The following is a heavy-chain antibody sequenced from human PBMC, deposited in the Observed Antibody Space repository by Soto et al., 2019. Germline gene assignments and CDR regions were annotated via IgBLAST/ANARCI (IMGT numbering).Heavy chain of an antibody. CDR1: GLSFSVYG. Sequence: GGSMRLSCETSGLSFSVYGMHWVRQAPGKGLDWVAVIWYDASKQFYAASVEGRFTISRDNSKAILYLQMNSLRAEDTAVYYCAAWAEGATEVHWGQGTLVTVSS. CDR2: IWYDASKQ. CDR3: AAWAEGATEVH. D-gene: IGHD4-17*01. J-gene: IGHJ4*02. V-gene: IGHV3-33*01.